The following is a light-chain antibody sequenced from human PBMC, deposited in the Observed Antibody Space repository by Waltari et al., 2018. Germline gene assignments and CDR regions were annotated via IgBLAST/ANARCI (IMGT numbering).Light chain of an antibody. Sequence: SYILTQPPPVSVAPGQTARLPCGGHSICSKPVPWYQQKPGQAPVLVVSDDSDRPSGIRERFSDSNSGNTATLTISRVEAGDEADYYCQVWDSSSDHRVFGGGTTLTVL. V-gene: IGLV3-21*02. CDR1: SICSKP. CDR3: QVWDSSSDHRV. J-gene: IGLJ3*02. CDR2: DDS.